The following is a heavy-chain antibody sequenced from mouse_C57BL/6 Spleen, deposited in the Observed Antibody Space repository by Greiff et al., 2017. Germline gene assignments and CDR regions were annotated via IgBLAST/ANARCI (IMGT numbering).Heavy chain of an antibody. Sequence: VQLQQSGAELVRPGASVTLSCKASGYTFTDYEMHWVKQTPVHGLEWIGAIDPETGGTAYNQKFKGKAILTADKSSSTAYMELRSLTSEDSAVYYCTRSRYYYGSSYYFAYWGQGTTLTVSA. D-gene: IGHD1-1*01. CDR3: TRSRYYYGSSYYFAY. J-gene: IGHJ2*01. CDR2: IDPETGGT. CDR1: GYTFTDYE. V-gene: IGHV1-15*01.